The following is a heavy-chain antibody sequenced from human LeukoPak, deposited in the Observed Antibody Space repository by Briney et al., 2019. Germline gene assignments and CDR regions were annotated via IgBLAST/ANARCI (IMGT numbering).Heavy chain of an antibody. Sequence: GGSLRLSCAASGFTVSSTHMVWVRQAPGKGLEWVSVIYTGGNSYYAGSVQGRFIISRDISKNTLYLQMNSLRAEDTAVYYCAKDHSFDYWGQGTLVTVSS. CDR1: GFTVSSTH. CDR2: IYTGGNS. V-gene: IGHV3-53*01. CDR3: AKDHSFDY. J-gene: IGHJ4*02.